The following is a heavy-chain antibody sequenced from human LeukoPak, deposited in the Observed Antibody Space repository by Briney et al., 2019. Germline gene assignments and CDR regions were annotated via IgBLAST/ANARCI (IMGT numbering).Heavy chain of an antibody. CDR2: IHSSGSA. Sequence: PSETLSLTCTVSGASLNDYYWSWIRQPPGKALEWIGFIHSSGSANSNPSLTSRLTISIDTSKNQFSLNLRSLTGADTAVFFYWSGAADGYNFGFDYWGQGTLAAVSS. CDR1: GASLNDYY. V-gene: IGHV4-59*12. J-gene: IGHJ4*02. D-gene: IGHD5-24*01. CDR3: WSGAADGYNFGFDY.